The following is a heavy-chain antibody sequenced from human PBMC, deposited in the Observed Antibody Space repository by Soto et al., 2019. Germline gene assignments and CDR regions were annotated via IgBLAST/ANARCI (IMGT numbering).Heavy chain of an antibody. CDR3: ARETSDLELFNWLDP. Sequence: DVQLAQSGAEVKKPGESLRITCEASGYSFTTYWISWVREMPGKGLEWMGAIDPRDSYTKYSPSFEGHVTISVDKSISTAYLQWNSLKASDTALYYCARETSDLELFNWLDPWGQGTLVTVSS. CDR2: IDPRDSYT. J-gene: IGHJ5*02. D-gene: IGHD1-7*01. CDR1: GYSFTTYW. V-gene: IGHV5-10-1*03.